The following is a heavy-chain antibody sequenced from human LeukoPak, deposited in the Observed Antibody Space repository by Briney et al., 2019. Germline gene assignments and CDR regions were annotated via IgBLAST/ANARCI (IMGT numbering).Heavy chain of an antibody. Sequence: SETLSLTCTVSGYSISSGYYWGWIRQPPGKGLEWIGSIYHSGSTYYNPSLKSRVTISVDTSKNQFSLKLSSVTAADTAVYYCARAPSAYYDYVWGGRFDPWGQGTLVTVSS. V-gene: IGHV4-38-2*02. J-gene: IGHJ5*02. CDR2: IYHSGST. D-gene: IGHD3-16*01. CDR1: GYSISSGYY. CDR3: ARAPSAYYDYVWGGRFDP.